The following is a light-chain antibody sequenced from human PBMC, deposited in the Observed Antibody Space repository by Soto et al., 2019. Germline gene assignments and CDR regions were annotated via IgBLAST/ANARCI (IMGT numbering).Light chain of an antibody. V-gene: IGKV1-39*01. CDR1: QSISSY. J-gene: IGKJ1*01. Sequence: DIQMTQSPSSLSASVGDRVAVTGRASQSISSYLNWYQQKPGKAPKLLIYAASSLQSGVPSRFSGSGSGTDFTLTISSLQPEDFATYYCQQSYSTLGTFGQGTKVDIK. CDR3: QQSYSTLGT. CDR2: AAS.